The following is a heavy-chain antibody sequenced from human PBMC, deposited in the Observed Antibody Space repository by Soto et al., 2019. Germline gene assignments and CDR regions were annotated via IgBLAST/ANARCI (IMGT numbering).Heavy chain of an antibody. CDR3: AGRGHLTWGSRPRQWYYYYYGMDV. V-gene: IGHV1-69*01. J-gene: IGHJ6*02. D-gene: IGHD7-27*01. Sequence: QVQLVQSGAEVKKPGSSVKVSCKASGGTFSSYAISWVRQAPGQGLEWMGGIIPIFGTANYAQKFQGRVTITADESTSTAYMELSSLRSEDTAVYYCAGRGHLTWGSRPRQWYYYYYGMDVWGQGTTVTVSS. CDR2: IIPIFGTA. CDR1: GGTFSSYA.